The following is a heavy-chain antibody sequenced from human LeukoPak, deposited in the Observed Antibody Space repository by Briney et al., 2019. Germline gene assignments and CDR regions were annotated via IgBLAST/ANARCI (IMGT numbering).Heavy chain of an antibody. V-gene: IGHV1-46*01. Sequence: GASVKVSCKASGYTFTSYYMHWVRQAPGQGLEWMGIINPSGGSTSYAQKFQGRVTMTRNTSISTAYMELSSLRSEDTAVYYCARDYNPRHWTTCCFRFDPWGQGTLVTVSS. CDR3: ARDYNPRHWTTCCFRFDP. CDR2: INPSGGST. J-gene: IGHJ5*02. D-gene: IGHD3/OR15-3a*01. CDR1: GYTFTSYY.